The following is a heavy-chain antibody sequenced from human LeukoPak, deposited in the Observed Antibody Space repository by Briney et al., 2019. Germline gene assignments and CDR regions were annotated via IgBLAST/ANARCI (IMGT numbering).Heavy chain of an antibody. Sequence: PGGSLRLSCAASGFTFSSYAMHWVRQAPGKGLEYVSAISSNGGSTYYANSVKGRFTISRDNSKNTLYLQMGSLRAEDMAVYYCARVKCYDFWSGCGYLDYWGQGTLVTVPS. CDR3: ARVKCYDFWSGCGYLDY. CDR1: GFTFSSYA. CDR2: ISSNGGST. V-gene: IGHV3-64*01. D-gene: IGHD3-3*01. J-gene: IGHJ4*02.